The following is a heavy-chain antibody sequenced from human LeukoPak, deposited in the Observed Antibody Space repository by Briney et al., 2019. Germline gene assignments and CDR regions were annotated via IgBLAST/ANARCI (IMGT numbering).Heavy chain of an antibody. CDR1: GFTFSTYW. CDR2: ISGDGSAT. V-gene: IGHV3-74*01. Sequence: GGSLRLSCAASGFTFSTYWMHWVRQAPGKGLVWVSRISGDGSATIYADSVKGRFTISRDNAENTMYLQMNSLTVEDTAVYYCTRRVSATRWFDPWGQGTLVTASS. J-gene: IGHJ5*02. D-gene: IGHD2-15*01. CDR3: TRRVSATRWFDP.